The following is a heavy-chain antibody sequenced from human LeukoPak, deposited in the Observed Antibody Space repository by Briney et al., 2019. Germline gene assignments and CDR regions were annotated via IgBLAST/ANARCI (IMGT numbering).Heavy chain of an antibody. Sequence: PSETLSLTCTVSGGSIGSSSYYWGWIRQPPGKGLEWIGSIYYSGNAYYNPSLRSRVSISVDTSKNHFSLKLSSVTAADTAVYYCARSWYYRSGRYYPDWFDPWGQGTLVTVSS. V-gene: IGHV4-39*02. CDR2: IYYSGNA. D-gene: IGHD3-10*01. CDR1: GGSIGSSSYY. J-gene: IGHJ5*02. CDR3: ARSWYYRSGRYYPDWFDP.